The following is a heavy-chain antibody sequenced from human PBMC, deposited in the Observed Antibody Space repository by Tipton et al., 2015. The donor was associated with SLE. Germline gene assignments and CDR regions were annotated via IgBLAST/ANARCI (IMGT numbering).Heavy chain of an antibody. CDR3: ALTVGGSGWEV. D-gene: IGHD1-20*01. J-gene: IGHJ6*02. CDR2: ISSSSSYK. CDR1: GFTFRSYA. Sequence: SLRLSCAASGFTFRSYAMSWVRPASCTGLECDSYISSSSSYKNYADSVKGRFTISRDNAKNSLYLQMNSLRAEDTAVYYCALTVGGSGWEVGGQAPRLSVSS. V-gene: IGHV3-21*05.